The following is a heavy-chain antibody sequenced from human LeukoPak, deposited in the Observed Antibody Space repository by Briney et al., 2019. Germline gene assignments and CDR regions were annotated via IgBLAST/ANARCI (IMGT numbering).Heavy chain of an antibody. J-gene: IGHJ4*02. CDR2: ISGSGDST. V-gene: IGHV3-23*01. D-gene: IGHD3-16*01. Sequence: GGSLRLSCAASGFTFSTYAMTWVRQAPGKGLEWVSAISGSGDSTYYADSVKGRFTISRDSSKNTLYLQLNSQRAEDTAVYYCAKDRGKASPGRYYFDYWGQGTLVTVSS. CDR3: AKDRGKASPGRYYFDY. CDR1: GFTFSTYA.